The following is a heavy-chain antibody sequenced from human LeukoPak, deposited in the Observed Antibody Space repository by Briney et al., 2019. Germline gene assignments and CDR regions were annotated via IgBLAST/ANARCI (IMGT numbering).Heavy chain of an antibody. V-gene: IGHV4-39*01. CDR3: ARHRAVAAEFGS. J-gene: IGHJ4*02. CDR2: IYYSGNT. Sequence: SETLSLTCTVSGGSISSSYYYWGWIRQPPGKGLEWIGSIYYSGNTDYNPTLKSRVTISVDTSKNQFSLKLSSVTAADTAVYYCARHRAVAAEFGSWGQGTLVTVSS. D-gene: IGHD6-19*01. CDR1: GGSISSSYYY.